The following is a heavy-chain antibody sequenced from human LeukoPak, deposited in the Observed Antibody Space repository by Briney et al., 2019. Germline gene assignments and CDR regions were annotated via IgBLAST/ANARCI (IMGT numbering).Heavy chain of an antibody. CDR3: AREGSYGDLDY. J-gene: IGHJ4*02. V-gene: IGHV4-34*01. CDR1: GGSFGGYY. CDR2: INHSGST. Sequence: PSETLSLTCAVYGGSFGGYYWSWIRQPPGKGLEWIGEINHSGSTNYNPSLKSRVTISVDTSKNQFSLKLSSVTAADTAVYYCAREGSYGDLDYWGQGTLVTVSS. D-gene: IGHD4-17*01.